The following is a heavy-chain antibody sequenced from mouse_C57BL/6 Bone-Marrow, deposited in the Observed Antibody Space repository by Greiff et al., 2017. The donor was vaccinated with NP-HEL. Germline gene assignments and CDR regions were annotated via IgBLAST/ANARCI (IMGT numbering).Heavy chain of an antibody. CDR3: TRPRYDGYYGAMDY. CDR1: GFTFSDAW. CDR2: IRNKANNHAT. J-gene: IGHJ4*01. Sequence: EVMLVESGGGLVQPGGSMKLSCAASGFTFSDAWMDWVRQSPEKGLEWVAEIRNKANNHATYYAESVKGRFTISRDDSKSSVYLQMNSLRAEDTGIYYCTRPRYDGYYGAMDYWGQGTSVTVSS. D-gene: IGHD2-3*01. V-gene: IGHV6-6*01.